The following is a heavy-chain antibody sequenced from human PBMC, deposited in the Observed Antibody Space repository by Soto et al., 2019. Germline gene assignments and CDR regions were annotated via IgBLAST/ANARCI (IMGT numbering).Heavy chain of an antibody. CDR2: ISAYNGNT. Sequence: QVQLVQSGVEVEKPGASVKVSCKASGYTFTSYGVSWVRQAPGQGLEWMGWISAYNGNTNYAQKFQGRVTMTTATXXSTAYMELRSLRSDDTAVYYFASDVPTVTTGGPDYWGQGTLVTVSS. CDR1: GYTFTSYG. CDR3: ASDVPTVTTGGPDY. J-gene: IGHJ4*02. D-gene: IGHD4-17*01. V-gene: IGHV1-18*01.